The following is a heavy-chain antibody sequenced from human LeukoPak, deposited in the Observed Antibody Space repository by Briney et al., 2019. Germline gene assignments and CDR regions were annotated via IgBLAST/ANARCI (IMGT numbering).Heavy chain of an antibody. Sequence: PSETLSLTCTVSGGSISSYYWSWIRQPPGKGLEWIGYIYYSGSTNYNPSLKSRVTISVDTSKNQFSLKLSSVTAADTAVYYCARKKIAYYDFWSGDNWFDPWGQGTLVTVSS. V-gene: IGHV4-59*01. CDR1: GGSISSYY. J-gene: IGHJ5*02. D-gene: IGHD3-3*01. CDR3: ARKKIAYYDFWSGDNWFDP. CDR2: IYYSGST.